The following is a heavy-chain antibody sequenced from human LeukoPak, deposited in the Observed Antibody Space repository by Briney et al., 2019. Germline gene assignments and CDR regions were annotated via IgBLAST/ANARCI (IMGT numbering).Heavy chain of an antibody. J-gene: IGHJ6*03. CDR2: IIPIFGTA. CDR3: ARVVGWEGYYYMDV. CDR1: GYTFTSYG. Sequence: SVKVSCKASGYTFTSYGISWVRQAPGQGLEWMGGIIPIFGTANYAQKFQGRVTITTDESTSTAYMELSSLRSEDTAVYYCARVVGWEGYYYMDVRGKGTTVTVSS. D-gene: IGHD1-26*01. V-gene: IGHV1-69*05.